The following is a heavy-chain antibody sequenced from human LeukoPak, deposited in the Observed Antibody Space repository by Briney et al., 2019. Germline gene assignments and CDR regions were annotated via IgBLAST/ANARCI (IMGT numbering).Heavy chain of an antibody. Sequence: PSETLSLTCTVSGGSISSYYWSWIRQPPGKRLEWVGYIYYSGSTNYNPSLKSRVTISVNTSKNQFSLKLSSVTAADTAVYYCARSPYCSGGSCYSLDWYFDLWGRGTLVTVSS. V-gene: IGHV4-59*01. CDR1: GGSISSYY. D-gene: IGHD2-15*01. CDR3: ARSPYCSGGSCYSLDWYFDL. J-gene: IGHJ2*01. CDR2: IYYSGST.